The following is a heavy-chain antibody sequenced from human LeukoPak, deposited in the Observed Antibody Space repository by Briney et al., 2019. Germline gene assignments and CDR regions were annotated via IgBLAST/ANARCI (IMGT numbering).Heavy chain of an antibody. J-gene: IGHJ4*02. CDR3: ARIVVVTASTFDY. D-gene: IGHD3-22*01. CDR2: ISSSSSYT. V-gene: IGHV3-11*03. Sequence: PGGSLRLSCAASGFTFSDYYMSWIRQAPGKGLEWVSYISSSSSYTNYADSVKGRFTISRDNAKNSLYLQMNSLRAEGTAVYYCARIVVVTASTFDYWGQGTLVTVSS. CDR1: GFTFSDYY.